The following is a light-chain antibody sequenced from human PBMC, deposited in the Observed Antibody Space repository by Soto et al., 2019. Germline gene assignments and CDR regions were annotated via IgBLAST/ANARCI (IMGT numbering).Light chain of an antibody. CDR2: GAS. V-gene: IGKV3-15*01. CDR3: QQYDNWPWT. Sequence: EIVMTQSPATLSVSPGERATPSCRASQSFSSSYLAWYQQKPGQAPRLLIYGASRRATGFPARFSGSGSGTDFTLTISSLQSEDFAVYYCQQYDNWPWTFGQGTKVDIK. CDR1: QSFSSSY. J-gene: IGKJ1*01.